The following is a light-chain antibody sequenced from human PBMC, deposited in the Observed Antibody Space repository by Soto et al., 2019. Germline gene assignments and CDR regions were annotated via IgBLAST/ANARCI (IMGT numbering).Light chain of an antibody. V-gene: IGKV3-15*01. J-gene: IGKJ1*01. CDR1: QSVSSR. Sequence: ERVMTQSPATLSVSHGERVTLSCRASQSVSSRLAWYQQKPGQSPRLLIYGASTRATGIPARFSGSGSGTEFTLTISSLQPDDFATYYCQQFNSYSPGAFGQGTKVDIK. CDR3: QQFNSYSPGA. CDR2: GAS.